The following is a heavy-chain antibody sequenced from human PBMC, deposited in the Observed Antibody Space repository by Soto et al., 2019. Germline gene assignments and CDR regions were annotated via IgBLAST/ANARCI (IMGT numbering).Heavy chain of an antibody. Sequence: SVKVSCKAAGGTFSSYAISWVRQAPGQGLEWMGGIIPIFGTANYAQKFQGRVTITADESTSTAYMELSSLRSEDTAVYYCARVVEMATIMALGAYDIWGQGTMVTVSS. V-gene: IGHV1-69*13. CDR2: IIPIFGTA. CDR3: ARVVEMATIMALGAYDI. J-gene: IGHJ3*02. CDR1: GGTFSSYA. D-gene: IGHD5-12*01.